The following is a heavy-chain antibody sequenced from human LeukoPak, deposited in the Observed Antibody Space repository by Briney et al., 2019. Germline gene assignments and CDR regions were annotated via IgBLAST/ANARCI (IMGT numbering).Heavy chain of an antibody. V-gene: IGHV4-59*08. CDR3: ARHYYDSSGYSWYFDL. D-gene: IGHD3-22*01. Sequence: SETLSHTCTVSGGSISSYYWSWIRQPPGKGLEWIGYIYYSGSTNYNPSLKSRVTISVDTSKNQFSLKLSSVTAADTAVYYCARHYYDSSGYSWYFDLWGRGTLVTVSS. J-gene: IGHJ2*01. CDR2: IYYSGST. CDR1: GGSISSYY.